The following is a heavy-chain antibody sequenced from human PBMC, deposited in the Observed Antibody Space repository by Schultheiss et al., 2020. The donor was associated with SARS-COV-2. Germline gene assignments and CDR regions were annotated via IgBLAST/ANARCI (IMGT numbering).Heavy chain of an antibody. D-gene: IGHD2-8*01. CDR3: ARVKGGDCSNGICYKGFDYYYYYYMDV. CDR2: INWNGDNT. V-gene: IGHV3-20*04. CDR1: GFKFDEHG. Sequence: GGSLRLSCAVSGFKFDEHGMSWVRLVAGRGLEWVSGINWNGDNTRYVDSVRGRFTISRDNAKNSLLLQMKSLRADDTALYYCARVKGGDCSNGICYKGFDYYYYYYMDVWGKGTTVTVSS. J-gene: IGHJ6*03.